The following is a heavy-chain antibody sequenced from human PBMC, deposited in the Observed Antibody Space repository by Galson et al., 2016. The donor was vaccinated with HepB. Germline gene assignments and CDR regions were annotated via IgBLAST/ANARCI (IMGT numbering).Heavy chain of an antibody. CDR3: AKDPSQWEDSTFEF. CDR1: GFTFKTSG. D-gene: IGHD1-26*01. CDR2: IVGGSDNI. J-gene: IGHJ4*02. Sequence: SLRVSCKASGFTFKTSGVMWVRQAPGKGLEWVSPIVGGSDNIHYADTVNDRFIISRDNSKSMLYLQMNSLRAEDTAVYYCAKDPSQWEDSTFEFWGPGTVVTVSS. V-gene: IGHV3-23*01.